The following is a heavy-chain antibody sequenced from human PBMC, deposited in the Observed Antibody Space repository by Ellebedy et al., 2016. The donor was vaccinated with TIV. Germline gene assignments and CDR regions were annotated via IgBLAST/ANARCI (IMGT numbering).Heavy chain of an antibody. CDR1: GYTFTSSY. CDR3: ARARSSGWLHTPDY. J-gene: IGHJ4*02. CDR2: INPSGGST. D-gene: IGHD6-19*01. V-gene: IGHV1-46*01. Sequence: AASVKVSCKASGYTFTSSYMHWVRQAPGQGLEWMGIINPSGGSTSYAQKFQGRVTMTRDTSTRTVYMELSSLRSEDTAVYYGARARSSGWLHTPDYWGQGILVTVSS.